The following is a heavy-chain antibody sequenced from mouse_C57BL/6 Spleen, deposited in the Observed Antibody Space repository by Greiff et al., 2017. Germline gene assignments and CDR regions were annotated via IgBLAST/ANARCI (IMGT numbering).Heavy chain of an antibody. D-gene: IGHD1-1*01. Sequence: VKLMESGAELMKPGASVKLSCKATGYTFTGYWIEWVKQRPGHGLEWIGEILPGSGSTNYNEKFKGKATFTADTSSNTAYMQLSSLTTEDSAIYYCARSGITTVVATDAYWGQGTLVTVSA. CDR3: ARSGITTVVATDAY. CDR1: GYTFTGYW. J-gene: IGHJ3*01. CDR2: ILPGSGST. V-gene: IGHV1-9*01.